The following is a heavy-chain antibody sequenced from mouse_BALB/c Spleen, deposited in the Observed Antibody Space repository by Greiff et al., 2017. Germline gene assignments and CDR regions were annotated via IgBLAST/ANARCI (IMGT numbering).Heavy chain of an antibody. J-gene: IGHJ3*01. CDR2: ISYDGSN. V-gene: IGHV3-6*02. Sequence: EVKLMESGPGLVKPSQSLSLTCSVTGYSITSGYYWNWIRQFPGNKLEWMGYISYDGSNNYNPSLKNRISITRDTSKNQFFLKLNSVTTEDTATYYCARAYYGNPWFAYWGQGTLVTVSA. CDR1: GYSITSGYY. CDR3: ARAYYGNPWFAY. D-gene: IGHD2-10*01.